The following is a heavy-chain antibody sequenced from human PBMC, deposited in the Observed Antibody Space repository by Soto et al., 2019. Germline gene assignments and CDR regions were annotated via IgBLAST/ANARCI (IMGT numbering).Heavy chain of an antibody. CDR2: ISAYNGNT. D-gene: IGHD3-9*01. CDR1: GCTFTSYG. V-gene: IGHV1-18*01. Sequence: ASVKVSCKASGCTFTSYGISWVRQAPGQGLEWMGWISAYNGNTNYAQKLQGRVTMTTDTSTSTAYMELRSLRSDDTAVYYCARDGAVYYDILSIPGPWGQGTLVTVSS. CDR3: ARDGAVYYDILSIPGP. J-gene: IGHJ5*02.